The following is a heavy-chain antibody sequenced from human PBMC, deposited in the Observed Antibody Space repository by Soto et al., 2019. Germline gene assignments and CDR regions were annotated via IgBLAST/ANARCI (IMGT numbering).Heavy chain of an antibody. D-gene: IGHD7-27*01. V-gene: IGHV3-49*04. CDR2: IRSKAYGGTT. Sequence: GGSLRLSCTASGFTFGDYAMSWVRQAPGKGLEWVGFIRSKAYGGTTEYAASVKGRFTISRDDSKSIAYLQMNSLKTEDTAVYYCTRVDFWDFDYWRQGTLVTVSS. CDR3: TRVDFWDFDY. CDR1: GFTFGDYA. J-gene: IGHJ4*02.